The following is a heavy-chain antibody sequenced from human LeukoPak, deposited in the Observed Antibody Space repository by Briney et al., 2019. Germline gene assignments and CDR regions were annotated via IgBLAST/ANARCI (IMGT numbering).Heavy chain of an antibody. CDR2: INQDGSEM. Sequence: PGGSLRLSCAASGFTFSNYWMSWVRQAPGKGLEWLANINQDGSEMYYVDSVKGRFTISRDNAKNSLYLQMNSLRAEDTAVYYCASDRDYYDSSGYLFDYWGQGTLVTVSS. V-gene: IGHV3-7*01. D-gene: IGHD3-22*01. CDR3: ASDRDYYDSSGYLFDY. J-gene: IGHJ4*02. CDR1: GFTFSNYW.